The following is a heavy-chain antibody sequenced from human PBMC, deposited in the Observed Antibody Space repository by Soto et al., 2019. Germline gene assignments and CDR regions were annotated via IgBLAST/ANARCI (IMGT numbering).Heavy chain of an antibody. CDR2: IYWDDDK. V-gene: IGHV2-5*08. CDR1: GGSISSGGYY. CDR3: IQSRCGGDCLQSYASYYYYGMDV. Sequence: PSETLSLTCTVSGGSISSGGYYWSWIRQPPGKALEWLALIYWDDDKRYSPSLRSRLTITKDTSKNQVVLTMTNMDPVDTATYYCIQSRCGGDCLQSYASYYYYGMDVWGQGTTVTVSS. J-gene: IGHJ6*02. D-gene: IGHD2-21*02.